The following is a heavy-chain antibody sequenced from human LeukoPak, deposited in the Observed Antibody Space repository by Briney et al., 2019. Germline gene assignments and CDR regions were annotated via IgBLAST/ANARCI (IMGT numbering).Heavy chain of an antibody. CDR2: ISYDGSNK. CDR3: ARDPYYYDSSGYYYPYFDY. CDR1: GFTFSSYA. J-gene: IGHJ4*02. V-gene: IGHV3-30*04. D-gene: IGHD3-22*01. Sequence: GRSLRLSCAASGFTFSSYAMHWVRQAPGKGLEWVAVISYDGSNKYYADSVKGRFTISRDNSKNTLYLQMNSLRAEDTAVYYCARDPYYYDSSGYYYPYFDYWGQGTLVTVSS.